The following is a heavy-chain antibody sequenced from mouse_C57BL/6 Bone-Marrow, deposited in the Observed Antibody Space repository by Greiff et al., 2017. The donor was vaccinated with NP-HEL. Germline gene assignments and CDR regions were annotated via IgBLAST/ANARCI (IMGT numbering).Heavy chain of an antibody. CDR2: IRSKSNNYAT. V-gene: IGHV10-1*01. CDR3: VRSDYDEAWFAY. CDR1: GFSFNTYA. Sequence: EVKLVESGGGLVQPKGSLKLSCAASGFSFNTYAMNWVRQAPGKGLEWVARIRSKSNNYATYYADSVKDRFTISRDDSESMLYLQMNNLKTEDTAMYYCVRSDYDEAWFAYWGQGTLVTVSA. D-gene: IGHD2-4*01. J-gene: IGHJ3*01.